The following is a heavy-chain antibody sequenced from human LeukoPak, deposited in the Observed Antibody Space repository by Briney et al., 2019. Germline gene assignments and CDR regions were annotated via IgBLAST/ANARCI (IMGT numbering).Heavy chain of an antibody. D-gene: IGHD4-11*01. CDR1: GFTFSSYS. J-gene: IGHJ6*02. V-gene: IGHV3-21*01. CDR2: ISSSSSYI. CDR3: ARDRGYSNYYYYYGMDV. Sequence: GGSLRLSCAVSGFTFSSYSMNWVCKAPGKGMEWVSSISSSSSYIYYAASVKGRFTISRDNAKNSLYLQMNSLRAEDTAVYYCARDRGYSNYYYYYGMDVWDQGTTVTVSS.